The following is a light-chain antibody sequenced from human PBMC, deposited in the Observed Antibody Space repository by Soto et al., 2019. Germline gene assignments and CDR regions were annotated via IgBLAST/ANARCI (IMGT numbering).Light chain of an antibody. CDR1: QSITNNY. J-gene: IGKJ1*01. CDR2: GAS. CDR3: QQYAYSRT. V-gene: IGKV3-20*01. Sequence: EIVLTQSPGTLSLSPGERATLSCRASQSITNNYLAWYQQKPGRAHRLLIYGASTRATGIPARFSGSGSGTDFTLTISRLEPEDFAVYYCQQYAYSRTFGQGTKVDIK.